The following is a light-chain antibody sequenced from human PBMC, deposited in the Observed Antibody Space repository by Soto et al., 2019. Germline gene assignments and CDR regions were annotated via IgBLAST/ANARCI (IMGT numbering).Light chain of an antibody. Sequence: QSVLTQPPSASGTPGQMVTIPCSGSSSNIGKTTVHWFQQLPGTAPKVLIYRNDQRPSGVPDRFSGSTSGTSASLAINGLQPEDEADYYCAAWDDRLSAHVFGTGTKVTVL. CDR2: RND. CDR3: AAWDDRLSAHV. J-gene: IGLJ1*01. CDR1: SSNIGKTT. V-gene: IGLV1-44*01.